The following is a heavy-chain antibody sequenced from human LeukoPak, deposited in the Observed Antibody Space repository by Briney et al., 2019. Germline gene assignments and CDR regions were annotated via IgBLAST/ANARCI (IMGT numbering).Heavy chain of an antibody. Sequence: GAAVKVSCKASGYTFTGYYMHWVRQAPGQGLEWMGWINPNSGGTNYAQKFQGRVTMTRDPSISTAYMELSRLRSDDTAVYYCARDHGEYCTNDVCSGWDPWGQGTLVTVSS. V-gene: IGHV1-2*02. J-gene: IGHJ5*02. CDR1: GYTFTGYY. CDR3: ARDHGEYCTNDVCSGWDP. CDR2: INPNSGGT. D-gene: IGHD2-8*01.